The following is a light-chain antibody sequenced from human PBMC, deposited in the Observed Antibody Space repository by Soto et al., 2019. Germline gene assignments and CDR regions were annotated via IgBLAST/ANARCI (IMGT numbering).Light chain of an antibody. CDR1: QSVVRSSDNKNY. CDR2: WAS. V-gene: IGKV4-1*01. Sequence: DTVMTQSPDSLAVSLAETATINCRSTQSVVRSSDNKNYLAWYQQKPGQPPKLLIYWASTRESGVPDRFSGSGSGTDFTLTISSLQAEDVAVYYCQQYSTTPNTFGQGTRL. J-gene: IGKJ5*01. CDR3: QQYSTTPNT.